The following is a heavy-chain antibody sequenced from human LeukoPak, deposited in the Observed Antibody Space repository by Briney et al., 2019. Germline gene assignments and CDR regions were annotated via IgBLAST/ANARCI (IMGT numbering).Heavy chain of an antibody. V-gene: IGHV4-39*07. D-gene: IGHD4-23*01. CDR1: GGSISSSSYY. J-gene: IGHJ5*02. CDR2: IYYSGST. CDR3: ARETTVAYNWFDP. Sequence: PSETLSLTCTVSGGSISSSSYYWGWIRQPPGKGLEWIGSIYYSGSTYYNPSLKSRVTISVDTSKNQFSLKLNSVTAADTAVYYCARETTVAYNWFDPWGQGTLVTVSS.